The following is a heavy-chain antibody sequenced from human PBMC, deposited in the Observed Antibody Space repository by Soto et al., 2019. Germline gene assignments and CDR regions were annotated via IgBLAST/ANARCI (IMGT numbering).Heavy chain of an antibody. CDR2: INAGNGNT. Sequence: ASVKVSCKASGYTFTSYAMHWVRQAPGQRLEWMGWINAGNGNTKYSQKFQGRVTITRDTSASTAYMELNSLRAEDTAVYYCARGMPVDGYYYYGMDVWGQGTTVTVSS. CDR1: GYTFTSYA. D-gene: IGHD2-2*01. CDR3: ARGMPVDGYYYYGMDV. J-gene: IGHJ6*02. V-gene: IGHV1-3*01.